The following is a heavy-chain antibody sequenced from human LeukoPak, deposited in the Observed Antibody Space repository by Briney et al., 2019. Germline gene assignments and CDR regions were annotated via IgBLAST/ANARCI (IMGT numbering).Heavy chain of an antibody. CDR2: TYISGST. CDR1: GDSISSFY. D-gene: IGHD6-13*01. V-gene: IGHV4-4*07. Sequence: SETLSLTCTVSGDSISSFYWNWIRQPAGKGLEWIGRTYISGSTDYNPSLKSRVTMSLDTSRNQFFLRLSSVTAADTAVYYCARNPFETAGFNWFDSWGQGTLVTVSS. CDR3: ARNPFETAGFNWFDS. J-gene: IGHJ5*01.